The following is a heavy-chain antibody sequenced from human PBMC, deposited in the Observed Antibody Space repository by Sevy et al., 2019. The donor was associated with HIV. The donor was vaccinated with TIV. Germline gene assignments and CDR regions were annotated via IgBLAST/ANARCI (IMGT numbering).Heavy chain of an antibody. V-gene: IGHV5-51*01. Sequence: GESLKISCKGSGYSFTSYWIGWVRQMPGKGLEWMGIIYPGDSDTRYSPSFQGQVTISADKSISTAYLQWSSLKASDTAMHYCARLAGYCSSTSCYTGGNWFDPWGQGTLVTVSS. CDR2: IYPGDSDT. J-gene: IGHJ5*02. CDR1: GYSFTSYW. D-gene: IGHD2-2*02. CDR3: ARLAGYCSSTSCYTGGNWFDP.